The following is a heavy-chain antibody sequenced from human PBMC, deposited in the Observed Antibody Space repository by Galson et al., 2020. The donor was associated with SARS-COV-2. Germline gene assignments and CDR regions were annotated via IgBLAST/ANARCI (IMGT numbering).Heavy chain of an antibody. CDR2: IYHSGGT. V-gene: IGHV4-59*01. J-gene: IGHJ5*02. Sequence: SETLSPTCPVSGDSITIYYWSWLRQPPGTGLEWIGYIYHSGGTYYNPSLNSRVTISIDTSKTQFSLRLTSVTAADTAVYYCARRYSYGSGSYFWFDPWGQGTLVAVSS. CDR3: ARRYSYGSGSYFWFDP. CDR1: GDSITIYY. D-gene: IGHD3-10*01.